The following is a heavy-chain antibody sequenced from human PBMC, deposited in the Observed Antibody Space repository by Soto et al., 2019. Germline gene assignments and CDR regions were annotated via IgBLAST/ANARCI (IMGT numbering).Heavy chain of an antibody. CDR1: GGSISSGGYY. V-gene: IGHV4-31*03. CDR3: ASSDFYYGSGSYYHFDY. Sequence: LSLTCTVSGGSISSGGYYWSWIRQHPGKGLEWIGYIYYSGSTYYNPSLKSRVTISVDTSKNQFSLKLSSVTAADTAVYYCASSDFYYGSGSYYHFDYWGQGTLVTVSS. J-gene: IGHJ4*02. CDR2: IYYSGST. D-gene: IGHD3-10*01.